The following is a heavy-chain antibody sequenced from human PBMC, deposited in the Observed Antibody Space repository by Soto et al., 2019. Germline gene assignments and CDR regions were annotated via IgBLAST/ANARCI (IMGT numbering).Heavy chain of an antibody. Sequence: QVQLQESGPGLVKPSETLSLTCTVSRGSISSYYWSWIRQPAGKGLEWIGHIYSSGITNYNYNPSLKSRVTMPVDTSKNQFSLKLSSVTATDTAVYYCARDPGDYWGQGTLVTVSS. CDR3: ARDPGDY. J-gene: IGHJ4*02. V-gene: IGHV4-4*07. CDR2: IYSSGITNY. CDR1: RGSISSYY.